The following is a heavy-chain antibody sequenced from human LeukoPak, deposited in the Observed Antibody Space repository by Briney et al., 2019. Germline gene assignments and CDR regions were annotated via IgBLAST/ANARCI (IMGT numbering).Heavy chain of an antibody. V-gene: IGHV1-2*06. Sequence: ASVKVSCKASGYTFTGYYMHWVRQAPGQGLEWMGRINPNSGGTNNAQKFPDRVTMTRDTSISTVYMELSRLRSDDTAVYYCARGGRDILTGHYTDFYYGMDVWGQGTTVTVSS. J-gene: IGHJ6*02. CDR2: INPNSGGT. D-gene: IGHD3-9*01. CDR1: GYTFTGYY. CDR3: ARGGRDILTGHYTDFYYGMDV.